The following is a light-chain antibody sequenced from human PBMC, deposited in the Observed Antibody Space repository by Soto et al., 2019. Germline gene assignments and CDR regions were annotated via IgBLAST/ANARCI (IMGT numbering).Light chain of an antibody. J-gene: IGKJ1*01. CDR1: QSVSTS. Sequence: EIVLTQSPGTLSWSPGERATLSCRASQSVSTSLSWYQQKPGQPPRLLIYGAFTRAADIPDRFSGSGSGTDFTLTISRLEPEDFAVYYCQQYRISPRTFGQGTKVDIK. V-gene: IGKV3-20*01. CDR3: QQYRISPRT. CDR2: GAF.